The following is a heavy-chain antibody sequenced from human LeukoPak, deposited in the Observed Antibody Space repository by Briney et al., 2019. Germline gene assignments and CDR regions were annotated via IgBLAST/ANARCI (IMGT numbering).Heavy chain of an antibody. CDR3: ARDGDDCSSTSCYVTYDY. CDR2: INPNSGGT. D-gene: IGHD2-2*01. Sequence: ASVKVSCKASGYTFTAYYMHWLRQAPGQRLECMRWINPNSGGTNYAQKFQGRVTMTRDTSISTAYMELSRLRSDDTAVYYGARDGDDCSSTSCYVTYDYWGQGTLVTVSS. J-gene: IGHJ4*02. V-gene: IGHV1-2*02. CDR1: GYTFTAYY.